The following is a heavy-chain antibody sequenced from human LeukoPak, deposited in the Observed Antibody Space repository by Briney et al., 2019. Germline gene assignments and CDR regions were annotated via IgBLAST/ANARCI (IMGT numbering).Heavy chain of an antibody. V-gene: IGHV1-24*01. D-gene: IGHD6-13*01. CDR1: GYTLPQLS. CDR2: FDPEEGKT. Sequence: GASVKVPCKVSGYTLPQLSMFWVRQPLRKGLEGMGRFDPEEGKTVYAQKSQGRVTMNEDPSTDTAYMELSSLRSEDTGVYYCATGYLVTAGLMDVWGQGTTVTVSS. CDR3: ATGYLVTAGLMDV. J-gene: IGHJ6*02.